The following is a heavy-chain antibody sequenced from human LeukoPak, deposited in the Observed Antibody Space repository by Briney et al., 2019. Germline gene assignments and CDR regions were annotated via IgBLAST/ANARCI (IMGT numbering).Heavy chain of an antibody. V-gene: IGHV4-61*02. CDR2: IYTSGGTSGTT. Sequence: PSQTLSLTCTVSGGSISSGNYYWTWIRQPAGKGLEWIGRIYTSGGTSGTTYYDPSLKSRVTIPVDTSKNQFSLKLSSVTAADTAVYYCAWGDTSGYPFAPWGQGTLVTVSS. CDR1: GGSISSGNYY. CDR3: AWGDTSGYPFAP. J-gene: IGHJ5*02. D-gene: IGHD3-22*01.